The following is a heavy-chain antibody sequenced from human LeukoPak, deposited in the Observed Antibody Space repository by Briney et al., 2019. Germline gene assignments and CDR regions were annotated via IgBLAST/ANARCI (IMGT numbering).Heavy chain of an antibody. D-gene: IGHD1-1*01. J-gene: IGHJ5*02. V-gene: IGHV4-59*01. CDR2: ISYSGST. Sequence: SETLSLTCTVSGGSINSYYWSWIRQPPGKGLEWIGYISYSGSTNFNPSLKSRVTISVDTSKNQFSLKLSSVTAADTAVYYCAREGTAGTNLNWFDPWGQGTLVTVSS. CDR3: AREGTAGTNLNWFDP. CDR1: GGSINSYY.